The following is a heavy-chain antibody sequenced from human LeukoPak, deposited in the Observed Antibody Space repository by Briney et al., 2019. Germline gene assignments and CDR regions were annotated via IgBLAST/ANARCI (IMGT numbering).Heavy chain of an antibody. J-gene: IGHJ1*01. D-gene: IGHD6-19*01. CDR1: GGSIGIYF. CDR2: IFHSGST. CDR3: ARVSYTTGGRAEYFQH. V-gene: IGHV4-59*01. Sequence: PSETLSLTCTVSGGSIGIYFWSWIRQPPGKGLEWIGYIFHSGSTNYNPSLKSQITISVDTSKNQFSLKLSSVTAADTAVYYCARVSYTTGGRAEYFQHWGQGPLVTVPS.